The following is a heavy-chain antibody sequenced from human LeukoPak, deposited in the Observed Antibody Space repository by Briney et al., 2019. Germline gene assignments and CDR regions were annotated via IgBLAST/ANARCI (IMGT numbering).Heavy chain of an antibody. Sequence: PGGSPRLSCATSGFTFSKYARSGGRQAPGKGGEWVSAISGNGGSTYYADSVKGRFTISRDNTKNILYLQMNSLRAEDTAVYHCAKDPGSGAFDYSGQPTLATVSS. V-gene: IGHV3-23*01. CDR2: ISGNGGST. J-gene: IGHJ4*02. D-gene: IGHD2-8*02. CDR1: GFTFSKYA. CDR3: AKDPGSGAFDY.